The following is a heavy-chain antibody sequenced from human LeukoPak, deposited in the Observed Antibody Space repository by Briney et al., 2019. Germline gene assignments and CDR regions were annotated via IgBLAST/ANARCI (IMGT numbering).Heavy chain of an antibody. CDR2: TGGAGVSR. CDR3: ANDYARSSSWLDY. V-gene: IGHV3-23*01. Sequence: PGGSLRLSCAASGFTFSNFAMSWVRQAPGKGLEWVSGTGGAGVSRYYADSVKGRFTISRDNSKNTLYLQMNSLRAEDTAVYYCANDYARSSSWLDYWGQGTLVTVSS. D-gene: IGHD6-13*01. J-gene: IGHJ4*02. CDR1: GFTFSNFA.